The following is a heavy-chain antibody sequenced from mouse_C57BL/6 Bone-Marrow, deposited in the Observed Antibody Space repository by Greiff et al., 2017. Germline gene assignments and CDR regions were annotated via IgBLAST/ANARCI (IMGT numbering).Heavy chain of an antibody. CDR1: GYTFTSYT. CDR2: INPSSGYT. Sequence: VQLVESGAELARPGASVKMSCKASGYTFTSYTMHWVKQRPGQGLEWIGYINPSSGYTKYNQKFKDKATLTADKSSSTAYMQLSSLTSEDSAVYYCARKPLYGSIAMDYWGQGTSVTVSS. J-gene: IGHJ4*01. D-gene: IGHD1-1*01. V-gene: IGHV1-4*01. CDR3: ARKPLYGSIAMDY.